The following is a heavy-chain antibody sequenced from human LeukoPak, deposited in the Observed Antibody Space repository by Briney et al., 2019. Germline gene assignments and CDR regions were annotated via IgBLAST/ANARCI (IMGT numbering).Heavy chain of an antibody. CDR1: GFTFSSYG. J-gene: IGHJ4*02. D-gene: IGHD3-3*01. CDR2: IWYDGSNK. V-gene: IGHV3-33*01. CDR3: AGGEYDFWSGYYLGGLY. Sequence: GGSLRLSCAASGFTFSSYGMHWVRQAPGKGLEWMAVIWYDGSNKYYADSVKGRFTISRDNSKNTLYLQMNSLRAEDTAVYYCAGGEYDFWSGYYLGGLYWGQGTLVTVSS.